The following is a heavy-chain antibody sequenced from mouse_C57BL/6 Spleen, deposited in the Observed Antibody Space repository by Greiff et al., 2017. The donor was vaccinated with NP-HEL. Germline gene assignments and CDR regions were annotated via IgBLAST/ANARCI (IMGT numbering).Heavy chain of an antibody. J-gene: IGHJ4*01. CDR2: IRNKANGYTT. CDR3: ARYEDSSGSYAMDY. Sequence: EVQGVESGGGLVQPGGSLSLSCAASGFTFTDYYMSWVRQPPGKALEWLGFIRNKANGYTTEYSASVKGRFTISRDNSQSILYLQINALRAEDSATYYCARYEDSSGSYAMDYWGQGTSVTVSS. V-gene: IGHV7-3*01. D-gene: IGHD3-2*02. CDR1: GFTFTDYY.